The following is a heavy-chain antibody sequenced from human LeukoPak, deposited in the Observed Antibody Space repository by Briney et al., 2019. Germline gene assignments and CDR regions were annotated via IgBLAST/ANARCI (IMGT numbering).Heavy chain of an antibody. Sequence: PGGSLRLSCAASGFTVSSNYMSWVRQAPGKGLEWVSAISGSGGSTYYADSVKGRFTISRDNSKNTLYLQMNSLRAEDTAIYYCAKDPTAGGYGDYDYFDYWGQGTLVTVSS. CDR3: AKDPTAGGYGDYDYFDY. V-gene: IGHV3-23*01. D-gene: IGHD4-17*01. CDR1: GFTVSSNY. J-gene: IGHJ4*02. CDR2: ISGSGGST.